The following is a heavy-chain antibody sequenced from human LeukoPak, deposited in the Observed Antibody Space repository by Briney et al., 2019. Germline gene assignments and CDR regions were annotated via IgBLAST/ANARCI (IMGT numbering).Heavy chain of an antibody. CDR2: ISAYNGNT. J-gene: IGHJ4*02. V-gene: IGHV1-18*04. D-gene: IGHD3-9*01. CDR1: GYTFTSYG. Sequence: ASVKVSCKASGYTFTSYGISWVRQAPGQGLEWMGWISAYNGNTNYAQKLQGRVTMTTDTSTSTAYMELRSLRSDDTAVYYCARDLDDILTGYYMGFDYWGQGTLVTVSS. CDR3: ARDLDDILTGYYMGFDY.